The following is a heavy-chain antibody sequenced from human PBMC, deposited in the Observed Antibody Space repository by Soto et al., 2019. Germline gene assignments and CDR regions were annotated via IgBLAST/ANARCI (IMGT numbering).Heavy chain of an antibody. CDR3: AAEHADSTGWPD. D-gene: IGHD6-19*01. CDR1: GFTFSYSA. V-gene: IGHV1-58*01. Sequence: QMQLVQSGPEVKKPGTTVKVSCKASGFTFSYSAVQWVRQARGQRLEWIGWIVVGSGNTNYAQKFQERVTITSDTSATTAYLELSSLTSEDSAVYYCAAEHADSTGWPDWGQGTLVTVSS. CDR2: IVVGSGNT. J-gene: IGHJ4*02.